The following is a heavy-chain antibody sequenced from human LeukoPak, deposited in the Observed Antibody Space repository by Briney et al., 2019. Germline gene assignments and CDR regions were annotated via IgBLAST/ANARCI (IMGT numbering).Heavy chain of an antibody. CDR1: GFTFDDYG. V-gene: IGHV3-23*01. CDR2: ISGSGGST. Sequence: AGGSLRLSCAATGFTFDDYGMSWVRQAPGRGLEWVSSISGSGGSTYYADSVKGRFTISRDNSKNTLYLQMYSLRAEDTAVYYCAKVEGASKASVYWGQGALVTVSS. D-gene: IGHD1-1*01. J-gene: IGHJ4*02. CDR3: AKVEGASKASVY.